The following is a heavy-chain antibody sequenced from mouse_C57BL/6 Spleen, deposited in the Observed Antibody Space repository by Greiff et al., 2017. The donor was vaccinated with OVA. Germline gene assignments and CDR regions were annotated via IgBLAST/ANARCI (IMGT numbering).Heavy chain of an antibody. D-gene: IGHD2-4*01. Sequence: QVQLQQSGAELVMPGASVKLSCKASGYTFTSYWMHWVKQRPGQGLEWIGEIDPSDSYTTYNQKFKGKSTLTVDKSSSTAYMQLSSLTSEDSAVYYCALIYYEYYFDYWGQGTTLTVSS. V-gene: IGHV1-69*01. CDR1: GYTFTSYW. CDR3: ALIYYEYYFDY. J-gene: IGHJ2*01. CDR2: IDPSDSYT.